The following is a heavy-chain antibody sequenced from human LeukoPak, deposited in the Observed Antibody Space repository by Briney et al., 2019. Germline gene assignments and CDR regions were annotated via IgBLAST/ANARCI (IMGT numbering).Heavy chain of an antibody. J-gene: IGHJ3*02. CDR3: ALARDRGGVVVYAFDI. V-gene: IGHV1-69*04. CDR2: IIPILGIA. Sequence: GASVKVSCKASGGTFSSYAISWVRQAPGQGLEWMGRIIPILGIANYAQKFQGRVTITADKSTSTAYMELSSLRSEDTAVYYCALARDRGGVVVYAFDIWGQGTMVTVSS. CDR1: GGTFSSYA. D-gene: IGHD2-21*01.